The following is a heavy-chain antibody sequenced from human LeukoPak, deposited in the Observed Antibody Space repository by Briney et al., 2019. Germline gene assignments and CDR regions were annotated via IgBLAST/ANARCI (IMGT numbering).Heavy chain of an antibody. J-gene: IGHJ5*02. CDR2: VHPNGGNT. CDR3: ARGPRNAP. CDR1: GYPFTTWE. Sequence: ASVKVSCKTSGYPFTTWEINWVRQAAGQGLEWMGWVHPNGGNTAYAQKFQGRVTMTRDTSISTAYTELSGLTSDDTAVYFCARGPRNAPWGQGTLVTVSS. D-gene: IGHD1-1*01. V-gene: IGHV1-8*01.